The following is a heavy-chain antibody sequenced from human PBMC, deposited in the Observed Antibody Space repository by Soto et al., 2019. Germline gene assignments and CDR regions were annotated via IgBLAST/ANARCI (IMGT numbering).Heavy chain of an antibody. J-gene: IGHJ4*02. CDR3: ARDPGVTNYYFDY. CDR2: IWYDGSKK. V-gene: IGHV3-33*01. Sequence: QVQLVESGGGVVQPGRSLRLSCAASGFSFSSYGFHWVRQAPGKGLEWVAVIWYDGSKKYYADSVKGRFTISRDNSKNTLYLQMNSLRAEDTAVYYCARDPGVTNYYFDYWGQGALVTVSS. D-gene: IGHD4-17*01. CDR1: GFSFSSYG.